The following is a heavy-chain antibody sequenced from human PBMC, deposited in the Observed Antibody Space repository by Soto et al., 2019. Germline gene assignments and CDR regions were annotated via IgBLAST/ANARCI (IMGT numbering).Heavy chain of an antibody. J-gene: IGHJ4*02. CDR2: LSGSGYTT. Sequence: EVQLLESGGGLVQPGGSLRLSCAASGFSFGNYAMSWVRQAPGRGLEWVSTLSGSGYTTYYADSVKGRFTISRDNSKNTLYVQMNSLSAEDTGVYYCATSVPATKPNWGQGTLVTVSS. CDR1: GFSFGNYA. D-gene: IGHD2-2*02. CDR3: ATSVPATKPN. V-gene: IGHV3-23*01.